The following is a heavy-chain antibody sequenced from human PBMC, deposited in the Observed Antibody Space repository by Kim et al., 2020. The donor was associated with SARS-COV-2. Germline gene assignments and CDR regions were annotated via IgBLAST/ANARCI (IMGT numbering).Heavy chain of an antibody. CDR1: GFSVNNYG. Sequence: GGSLRLSCAASGFSVNNYGMHWVRQAPGKGLEWVAFISYEGSKKQYLDSMQGRFTVSRDYSKNTLYQQMNSLTDEDTAVYYGAKQGYIFGLNTYYGMDLWGQGTTVTVSS. D-gene: IGHD5-12*01. V-gene: IGHV3-30*18. CDR2: ISYEGSKK. CDR3: AKQGYIFGLNTYYGMDL. J-gene: IGHJ6*02.